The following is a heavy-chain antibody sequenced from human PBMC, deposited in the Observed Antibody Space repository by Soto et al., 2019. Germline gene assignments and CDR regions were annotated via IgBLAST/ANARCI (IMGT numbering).Heavy chain of an antibody. J-gene: IGHJ4*02. D-gene: IGHD1-26*01. CDR1: GGSISSYY. Sequence: SETLSLTCTVSGGSISSYYWSWIRQPPGKGLEWIGYIYYSGSTNYNPSLKSRVTISVDTSKNQFSLKLSSVTAADTAVYYCARVIGMGATSWYFDYWGQGTLVTVS. CDR3: ARVIGMGATSWYFDY. V-gene: IGHV4-59*01. CDR2: IYYSGST.